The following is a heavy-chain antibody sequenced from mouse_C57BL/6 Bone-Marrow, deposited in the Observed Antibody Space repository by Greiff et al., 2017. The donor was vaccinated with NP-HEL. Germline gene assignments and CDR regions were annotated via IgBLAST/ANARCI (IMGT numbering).Heavy chain of an antibody. CDR3: ARETTVVATYWYFDV. D-gene: IGHD1-1*01. CDR2: ISYDGSN. J-gene: IGHJ1*03. V-gene: IGHV3-6*01. Sequence: EVKLQESGPGLVKPSQSLSLTCSVTGYSITSGYYWNWIRQFPGNKLEWMGYISYDGSNNYNPSLKNRISITRDTSKNQFFLKLNSVTTEDTATYYCARETTVVATYWYFDVWGTGTTVTVSS. CDR1: GYSITSGYY.